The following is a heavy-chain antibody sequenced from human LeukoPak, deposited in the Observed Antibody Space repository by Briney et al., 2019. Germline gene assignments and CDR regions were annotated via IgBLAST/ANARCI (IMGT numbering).Heavy chain of an antibody. CDR3: ARHLYYMDV. V-gene: IGHV5-51*01. CDR2: IYPGDSDT. CDR1: GYNFTTYW. Sequence: GGSLKISCQGSGYNFTTYWIGWVRQMPGKGLEWMGIIYPGDSDTRYSPSFQGQVTISADKSFSTAYLQWSSLKASDTAVYYCARHLYYMDVWGKGTTVTVSS. J-gene: IGHJ6*03.